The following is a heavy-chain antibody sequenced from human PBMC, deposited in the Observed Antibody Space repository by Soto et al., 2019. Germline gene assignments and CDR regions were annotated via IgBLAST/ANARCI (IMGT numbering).Heavy chain of an antibody. D-gene: IGHD1-20*01. CDR1: RDGFSLYG. Sequence: SLGLSCRASRDGFSLYGMLWVRKNKGKGPEWVAFISFDGSTQYYADSVRGRFTISRDNSENTLYLQLDTLRVEDTAMYYFSREGVFRLVKITLPAFWVKRAPVTV. V-gene: IGHV3-30*03. CDR3: SREGVFRLVKITLPAF. J-gene: IGHJ4*02. CDR2: ISFDGSTQ.